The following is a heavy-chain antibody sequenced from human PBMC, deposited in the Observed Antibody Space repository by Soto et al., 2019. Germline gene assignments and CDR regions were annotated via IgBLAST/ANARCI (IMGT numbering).Heavy chain of an antibody. CDR2: INTGNGNT. Sequence: ASVKVSCKASGYNFSTYALLWVRQAPGQGLEWRGGINTGNGNTKYSQNFQGRVTMTRDTSASTALLELSSLKSEDTSVYYCASWERLYYFSYVMDVWGQGSTVTVSS. J-gene: IGHJ6*02. D-gene: IGHD3-3*01. CDR3: ASWERLYYFSYVMDV. V-gene: IGHV1-3*04. CDR1: GYNFSTYA.